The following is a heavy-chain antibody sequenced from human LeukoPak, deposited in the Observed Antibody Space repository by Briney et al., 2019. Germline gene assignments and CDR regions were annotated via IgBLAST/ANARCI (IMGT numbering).Heavy chain of an antibody. CDR3: VRARGAGPGAHFDY. Sequence: GGSLSLSCAASGLPFSDEYMSWIRQAPGKGLEWVSYISNTGSFISYADSVKGRFTISRDNAKNSLYLQMNSLRAEDAAAYYCVRARGAGPGAHFDYWGQGTLVTVSS. V-gene: IGHV3-11*01. J-gene: IGHJ4*02. CDR1: GLPFSDEY. CDR2: ISNTGSFI. D-gene: IGHD3-10*01.